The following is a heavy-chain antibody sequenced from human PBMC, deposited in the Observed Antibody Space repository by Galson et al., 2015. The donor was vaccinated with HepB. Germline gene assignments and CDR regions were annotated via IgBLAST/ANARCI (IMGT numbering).Heavy chain of an antibody. CDR2: ISYDGSNK. D-gene: IGHD1-20*01. Sequence: SLRLSCAASGFTFSSYGMHWVRQAPGKGLEWVAVISYDGSNKYYADSVKGRFTISRDNSKNTLYLQMNSLRAEDTAMYYCAKDAGITGIHPMGYWGQGTLVTVSS. J-gene: IGHJ4*02. CDR1: GFTFSSYG. V-gene: IGHV3-30*18. CDR3: AKDAGITGIHPMGY.